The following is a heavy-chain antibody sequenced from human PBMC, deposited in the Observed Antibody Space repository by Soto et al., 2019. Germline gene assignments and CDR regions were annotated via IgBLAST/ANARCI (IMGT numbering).Heavy chain of an antibody. CDR2: IYYSGST. V-gene: IGHV4-31*03. CDR3: ARLILYDILTGYYDY. Sequence: SETLSLTCTVSGGSISSGGYYWSWIRQHPGKGLEWIGYIYYSGSTYYNPSLKSRVTISVDTSKNQFSLKLSSVTAADTAVYYCARLILYDILTGYYDYWGQGTLVTVSS. CDR1: GGSISSGGYY. J-gene: IGHJ4*02. D-gene: IGHD3-9*01.